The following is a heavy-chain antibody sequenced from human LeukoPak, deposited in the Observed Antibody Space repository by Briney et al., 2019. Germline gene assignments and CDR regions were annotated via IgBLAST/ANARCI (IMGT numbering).Heavy chain of an antibody. D-gene: IGHD6-19*01. J-gene: IGHJ6*02. Sequence: SETLSLTCTVSGGSISSGGYYWSWIRQHPGKGLEWIGYIYYSGSTYYNPSLKSRVTISVDTSKNQFSLKLSSVTAADTAVYYCARAYNSGVAGPSDGMDVWGQGTTVTVSS. V-gene: IGHV4-31*03. CDR2: IYYSGST. CDR3: ARAYNSGVAGPSDGMDV. CDR1: GGSISSGGYY.